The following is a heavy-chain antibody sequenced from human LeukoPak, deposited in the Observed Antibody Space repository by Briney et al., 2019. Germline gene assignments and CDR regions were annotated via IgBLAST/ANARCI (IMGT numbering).Heavy chain of an antibody. J-gene: IGHJ4*02. Sequence: SQTLSLTCTVSGDSISSRSYYWGWIRQPPGKGLEWIGSIYYSGITYYNPSLKSRVTISVDTSKNQFSLKLSSVTAADTAVYYCARVGVVFDYWGQGTLVTVSS. V-gene: IGHV4-39*01. CDR1: GDSISSRSYY. D-gene: IGHD3-16*01. CDR2: IYYSGIT. CDR3: ARVGVVFDY.